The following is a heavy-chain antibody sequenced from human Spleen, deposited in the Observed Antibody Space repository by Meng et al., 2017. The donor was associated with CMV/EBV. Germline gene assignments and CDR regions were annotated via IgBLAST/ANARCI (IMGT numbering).Heavy chain of an antibody. CDR3: AKNRHPNFNWNSYYFDY. CDR2: IYYDGSNK. D-gene: IGHD1-7*01. J-gene: IGHJ4*02. Sequence: FPFLHFTLPWVRPAPGKGLEWVPFIYYDGSNKYYAASVHGRFTISRDNSKNTLYLQMNNLRVEDTAVYYCAKNRHPNFNWNSYYFDYWGRGTLVTVSS. CDR1: FPFLHFT. V-gene: IGHV3-33*06.